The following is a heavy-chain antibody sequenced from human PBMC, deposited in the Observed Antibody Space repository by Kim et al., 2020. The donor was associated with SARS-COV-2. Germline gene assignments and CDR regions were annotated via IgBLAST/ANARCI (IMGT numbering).Heavy chain of an antibody. Sequence: GGSLRLSCAASGFTFSSYDMHWVRQATGKGLEWVSAIGTAGDTYYPGSVKGRFTISRENAKNSLYLQMNSLRAGDTAVYYCARAPARIAVAGYYYYYAMDVWGQGTTVTVPS. CDR3: ARAPARIAVAGYYYYYAMDV. D-gene: IGHD6-19*01. V-gene: IGHV3-13*01. CDR1: GFTFSSYD. CDR2: IGTAGDT. J-gene: IGHJ6*02.